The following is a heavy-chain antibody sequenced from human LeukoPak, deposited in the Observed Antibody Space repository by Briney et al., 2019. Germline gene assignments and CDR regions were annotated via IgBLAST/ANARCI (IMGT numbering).Heavy chain of an antibody. J-gene: IGHJ6*03. CDR3: ARRCRKGRYYDSSGLLYYYYYMDV. CDR2: IIPIFGTA. D-gene: IGHD3-22*01. CDR1: GYTFTSYG. Sequence: SVKVSCKASGYTFTSYGISWVRQAPGQGLEWMGGIIPIFGTANYAQKFQGRVTITADKSTSTAYMELSSLRSEDTAVYYCARRCRKGRYYDSSGLLYYYYYMDVWGKGTTVTVSS. V-gene: IGHV1-69*06.